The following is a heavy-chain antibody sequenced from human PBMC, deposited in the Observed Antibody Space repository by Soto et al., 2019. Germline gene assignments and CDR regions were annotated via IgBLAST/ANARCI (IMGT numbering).Heavy chain of an antibody. D-gene: IGHD3-22*01. CDR1: GYSFSNYW. CDR3: ARLRYYYDSSGTGGMDV. V-gene: IGHV5-51*01. Sequence: GESLKISCKGSGYSFSNYWIAWVRLMPGKGLEWMGIIFPADSDTKYSPSFQGQVTISADKSISTAYLQWSSLKASDTAMYYCARLRYYYDSSGTGGMDVWGQGTTVTVSS. J-gene: IGHJ6*02. CDR2: IFPADSDT.